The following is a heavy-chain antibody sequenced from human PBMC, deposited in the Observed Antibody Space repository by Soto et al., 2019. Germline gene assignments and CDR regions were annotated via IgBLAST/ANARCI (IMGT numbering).Heavy chain of an antibody. J-gene: IGHJ6*02. CDR1: GFTFTSSA. D-gene: IGHD2-15*01. CDR2: IVVGSGNT. CDR3: AADLGSGVVVAATTGYGMDV. Sequence: QMQLVQSGPEVKKPGTSVKVSCKASGFTFTSSAMQWVRQARGQRLEWIGWIVVGSGNTNYAQKFQERVTITRDMSTSTAYMELSSLRSEDTAVYYCAADLGSGVVVAATTGYGMDVWGQGTTVTVSS. V-gene: IGHV1-58*02.